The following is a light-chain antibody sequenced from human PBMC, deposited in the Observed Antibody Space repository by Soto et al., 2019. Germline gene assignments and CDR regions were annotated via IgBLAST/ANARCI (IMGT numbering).Light chain of an antibody. V-gene: IGLV2-14*01. CDR1: SSDVGGYNY. J-gene: IGLJ3*02. Sequence: QSVLTQPASVSGSPGQSITISCTGTSSDVGGYNYVSWYQQHPGKAPKLIIYEVSNRPSGVSNHFSGSKSGITASLTISGLQAEDEADYFCSSFTSSSTAVFGGGTKLTVL. CDR2: EVS. CDR3: SSFTSSSTAV.